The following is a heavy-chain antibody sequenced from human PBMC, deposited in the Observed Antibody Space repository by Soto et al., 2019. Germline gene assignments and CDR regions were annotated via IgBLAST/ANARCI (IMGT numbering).Heavy chain of an antibody. CDR3: AKAKSLAATIYEIFDY. J-gene: IGHJ4*02. CDR2: ISYDGSNK. D-gene: IGHD2-15*01. Sequence: QVQLVESGGGVVQPGRSLRLSCAASGFTFSSYGMHWVRQAPGKGLEWVAVISYDGSNKYYADSVKGRFTIYRDNSKNPLYLQMNSLGAEDTAVYYCAKAKSLAATIYEIFDYLGQGTLVTVSS. CDR1: GFTFSSYG. V-gene: IGHV3-30*18.